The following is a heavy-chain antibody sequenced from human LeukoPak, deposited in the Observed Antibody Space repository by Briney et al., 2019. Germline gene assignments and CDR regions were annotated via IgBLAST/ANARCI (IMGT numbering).Heavy chain of an antibody. CDR2: IYTSGST. J-gene: IGHJ6*03. D-gene: IGHD2-2*01. Sequence: PSETLSLTCTVSGGSISSYYWSWIRQPAGKGLEWIGRIYTSGSTNYNPSLTSRVTISVDKSKNQFSLKLSSVTAADTAVYYCARDSEYQPPRGHYYYYYMDVWGKGTTVTVSS. CDR3: ARDSEYQPPRGHYYYYYMDV. CDR1: GGSISSYY. V-gene: IGHV4-4*07.